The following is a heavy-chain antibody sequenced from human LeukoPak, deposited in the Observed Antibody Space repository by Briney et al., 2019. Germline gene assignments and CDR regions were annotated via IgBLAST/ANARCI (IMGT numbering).Heavy chain of an antibody. V-gene: IGHV4-34*01. CDR3: ARGYDPPRWCFAL. CDR2: IIEKGNA. D-gene: IGHD3-22*01. J-gene: IGHJ2*01. CDR1: GGSFSSYS. Sequence: PSETLSLTCALYGGSFSSYSWRWTWIRQTPEKGLEWIGEIIEKGNANYNPSLKSRVTIDLDTSKNQFSLKLTSMTAADTAMYYCARGYDPPRWCFALCGRGTLVTVSS.